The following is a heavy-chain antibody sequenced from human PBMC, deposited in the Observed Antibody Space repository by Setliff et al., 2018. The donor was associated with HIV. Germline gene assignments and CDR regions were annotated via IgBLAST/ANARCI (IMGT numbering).Heavy chain of an antibody. CDR1: GFTFSSYW. J-gene: IGHJ4*02. CDR2: ISGDGANT. V-gene: IGHV3-74*01. CDR3: GRDGVGTTPFDY. Sequence: GGSLRLSCTASGFTFSSYWMHWVRQPPGKGLVWVSRISGDGANTDAADSVKGRFTVSRDNAKNTMYLEMKSLRADDTAVYYCGRDGVGTTPFDYWGQGSLVTV. D-gene: IGHD1-26*01.